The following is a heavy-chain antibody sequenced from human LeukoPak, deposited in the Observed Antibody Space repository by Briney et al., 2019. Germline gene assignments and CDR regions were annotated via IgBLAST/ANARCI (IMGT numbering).Heavy chain of an antibody. D-gene: IGHD5-24*01. V-gene: IGHV3-9*01. J-gene: IGHJ4*02. CDR2: ISWNSGSI. Sequence: GGSLRLSCAASGFTFDDYAMHWVRQAPGKGLEWVSGISWNSGSIGYADSVKGRFTISRDNAKNSLYLQMNSQRAEDTALYYCAKDNLPEMAYPDYWGQGTLVTVSS. CDR1: GFTFDDYA. CDR3: AKDNLPEMAYPDY.